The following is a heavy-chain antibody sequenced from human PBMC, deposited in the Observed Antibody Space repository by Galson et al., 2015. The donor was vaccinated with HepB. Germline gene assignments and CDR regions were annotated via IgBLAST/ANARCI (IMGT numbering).Heavy chain of an antibody. CDR1: GGTFSSSA. D-gene: IGHD2-2*01. Sequence: SVKVSCKASGGTFSSSAISWVRQAPGQGLEWMGRIIPVLGVTDFAQRFHDRVTFTADKAASIVYMDLSSLRSEDTAIYYCASTDCVATSCYSYYYYYMDVWGNGXTVTVSS. CDR3: ASTDCVATSCYSYYYYYMDV. V-gene: IGHV1-69*04. J-gene: IGHJ6*03. CDR2: IIPVLGVT.